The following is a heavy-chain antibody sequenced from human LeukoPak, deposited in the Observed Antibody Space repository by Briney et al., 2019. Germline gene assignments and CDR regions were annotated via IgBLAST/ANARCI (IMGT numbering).Heavy chain of an antibody. CDR1: GGSISSSSYY. D-gene: IGHD5/OR15-5a*01. Sequence: SETLSLTCTVSGGSISSSSYYWGWIRQPPGKGLEWIGRIYSSGSTNYNPSLKSRVTMSVDTSKNHFALKLSSVTAADTAVYYCARDYSVHSWAFDIWGQGTMVTVSS. CDR3: ARDYSVHSWAFDI. V-gene: IGHV4-39*06. J-gene: IGHJ3*02. CDR2: IYSSGST.